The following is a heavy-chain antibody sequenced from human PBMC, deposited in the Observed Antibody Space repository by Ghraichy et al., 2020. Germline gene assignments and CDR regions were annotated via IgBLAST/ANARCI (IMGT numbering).Heavy chain of an antibody. CDR2: IKSKTDGGTT. CDR3: TTDRQTLFGYCTGGVCFDYDY. J-gene: IGHJ4*02. D-gene: IGHD2-8*02. CDR1: GFTFSNAW. Sequence: GGSLRLSCAASGFTFSNAWMSWVRQAPGKGLEWVGRIKSKTDGGTTDYAAPVKGRFTISRDDSKNTLYLQMNSLKTEDTAVYYCTTDRQTLFGYCTGGVCFDYDYWGQGTLVTVSS. V-gene: IGHV3-15*01.